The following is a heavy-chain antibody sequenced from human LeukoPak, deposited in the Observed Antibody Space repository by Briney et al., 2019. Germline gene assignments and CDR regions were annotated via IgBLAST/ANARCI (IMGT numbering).Heavy chain of an antibody. CDR1: GFTVSSNY. J-gene: IGHJ4*02. D-gene: IGHD6-13*01. CDR3: ASYYAAAGLIDY. V-gene: IGHV3-53*01. Sequence: GGSLRLSCAASGFTVSSNYMSWVRQAPGKGLEWVSVIYSGGSTYYADSVKGRFTISRDNSKNTLYLQMNSLRAEDTAVYYCASYYAAAGLIDYWGQGTLVTVSS. CDR2: IYSGGST.